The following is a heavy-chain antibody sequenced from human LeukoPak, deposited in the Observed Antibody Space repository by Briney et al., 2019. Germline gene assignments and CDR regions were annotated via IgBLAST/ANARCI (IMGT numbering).Heavy chain of an antibody. Sequence: GGSLRLSCAASGFTFDDYAMHWVRQAPGKGLEWVSGISWNSGSIGYADSVKGRFTISRDNSKNTLHLQMNSLRTEDTAVYFCAGPSTDYPYLYYFDYWGQGTLVTVSS. CDR3: AGPSTDYPYLYYFDY. D-gene: IGHD5-12*01. CDR1: GFTFDDYA. J-gene: IGHJ4*02. CDR2: ISWNSGSI. V-gene: IGHV3-9*01.